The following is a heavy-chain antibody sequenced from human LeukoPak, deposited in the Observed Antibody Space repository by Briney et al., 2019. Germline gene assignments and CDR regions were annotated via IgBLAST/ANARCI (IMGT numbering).Heavy chain of an antibody. CDR2: IYHSGST. CDR3: ARRGYCSSTSCYDDAFDI. J-gene: IGHJ3*02. CDR1: GGSISSSNW. D-gene: IGHD2-2*01. V-gene: IGHV4-4*02. Sequence: PSETLSLTCTVSGGSISSSNWWSWVRQPPGKGLEWIGEIYHSGSTNYNPSLKSRVTISVDKSKNQFSLKLSSVTAADTAVYYCARRGYCSSTSCYDDAFDIWGQGTMVTVSS.